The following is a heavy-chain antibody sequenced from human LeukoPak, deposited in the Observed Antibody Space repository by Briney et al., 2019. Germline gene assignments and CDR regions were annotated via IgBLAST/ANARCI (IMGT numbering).Heavy chain of an antibody. CDR3: ARDYRWYFAL. Sequence: GGSLRLSCAASGFTFSRYWMSWVRQAPGKGLEWVANIKQDGSEKHYVDSVKGRFTISRDNAKNSLYLQMNSLRAEDTAVYYCARDYRWYFALWGQGTLVTVSS. CDR1: GFTFSRYW. CDR2: IKQDGSEK. J-gene: IGHJ4*02. D-gene: IGHD3-9*01. V-gene: IGHV3-7*01.